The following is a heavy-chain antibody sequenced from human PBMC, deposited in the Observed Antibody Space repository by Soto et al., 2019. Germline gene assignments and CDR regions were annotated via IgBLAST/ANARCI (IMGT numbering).Heavy chain of an antibody. CDR1: GAALSSGGYF. CDR2: XXYXGXX. CDR3: ARGGASSKWLDP. V-gene: IGHV4-61*03. Sequence: SETLFPTCTVSGAALSSGGYFYTWVRQPPGKGLEWXVYXXYXGXXXYXXALKSRVTISVDTSTNHFCVKLNSVTAADTAVYYCARGGASSKWLDPWGQGTLVTVSS. J-gene: IGHJ5*02. D-gene: IGHD3-10*01.